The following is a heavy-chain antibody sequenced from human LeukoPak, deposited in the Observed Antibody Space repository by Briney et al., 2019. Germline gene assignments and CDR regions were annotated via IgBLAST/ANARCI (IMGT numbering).Heavy chain of an antibody. D-gene: IGHD2-8*01. CDR1: GGTFSSHA. J-gene: IGHJ6*02. CDR3: ARDVPPDIVLMVLPYYYYGMDV. V-gene: IGHV1-69*04. CDR2: IIPILGIA. Sequence: ASVKVSCKASGGTFSSHAISWVRQAPGQGLEWMGRIIPILGIANYAQKFQGRVTITADKSTSTAYMELSSLRSEDTAVYYCARDVPPDIVLMVLPYYYYGMDVWGQGTTVTVSS.